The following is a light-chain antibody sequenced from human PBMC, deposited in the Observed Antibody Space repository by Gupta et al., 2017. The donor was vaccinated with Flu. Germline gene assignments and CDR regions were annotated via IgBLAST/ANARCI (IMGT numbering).Light chain of an antibody. J-gene: IGLJ2*01. CDR1: NMRTKE. V-gene: IGLV3-21*02. CDR3: QVGDSSRVHVV. CDR2: NER. Sequence: GVNNMRTKEVHWYHKKPGHAPVLVVYNERGRPAGIPDRFSGANAGNTSTLTISRVEAADEADHYCQVGDSSRVHVVFCGGPKLTVL.